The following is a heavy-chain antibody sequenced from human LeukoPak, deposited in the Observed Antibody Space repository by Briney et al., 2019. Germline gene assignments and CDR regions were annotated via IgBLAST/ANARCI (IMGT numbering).Heavy chain of an antibody. J-gene: IGHJ6*02. V-gene: IGHV4-4*07. CDR1: GGSISSYY. CDR2: IYTSGST. Sequence: PSETLSLTCTVSGGSISSYYWSWIRQPAGKGLEWIGRIYTSGSTNYNPSLKSRVTMSVDTSKNQFSLKLSSVTAADTAVYYCARDDYDFWSGPPKGTDVWGQGTTVTVSS. D-gene: IGHD3-3*01. CDR3: ARDDYDFWSGPPKGTDV.